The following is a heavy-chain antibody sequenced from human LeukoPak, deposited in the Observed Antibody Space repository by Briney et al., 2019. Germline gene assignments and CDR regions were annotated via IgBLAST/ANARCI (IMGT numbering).Heavy chain of an antibody. CDR1: GGTFSSYA. CDR2: IIPIFGTA. D-gene: IGHD3-10*01. J-gene: IGHJ6*02. Sequence: SVKVSCKASGGTFSSYAISWVRQAPGQGLEWMGGIIPIFGTANYAQKFQGRVTITTDESTSTAYMELSSLRSEDTAVYYCARVSPDGSGSYYNLRTLYYYGMDIWGQGTTVTVSS. V-gene: IGHV1-69*05. CDR3: ARVSPDGSGSYYNLRTLYYYGMDI.